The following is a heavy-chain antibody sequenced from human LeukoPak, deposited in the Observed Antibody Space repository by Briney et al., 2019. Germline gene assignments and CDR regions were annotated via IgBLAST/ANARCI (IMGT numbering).Heavy chain of an antibody. Sequence: SQTLSLTCTVSGGSISSGSYYWSWIRQPAGKGLEWIGRIYTSGSTNYNPSLQSRVTISVDTSKNQFSVKLKSVTAADTAVYYCARSRVIGASPYYCDYWGQGTLVTVSS. D-gene: IGHD2-21*01. J-gene: IGHJ4*02. CDR1: GGSISSGSYY. CDR3: ARSRVIGASPYYCDY. V-gene: IGHV4-61*02. CDR2: IYTSGST.